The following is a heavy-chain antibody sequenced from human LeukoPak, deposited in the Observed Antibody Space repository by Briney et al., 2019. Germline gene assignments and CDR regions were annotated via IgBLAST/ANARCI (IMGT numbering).Heavy chain of an antibody. CDR1: GFTFSSYA. J-gene: IGHJ6*04. CDR2: ISYDGSNK. CDR3: ARGFYVERVATRFNYGMAV. V-gene: IGHV3-30*04. D-gene: IGHD5-12*01. Sequence: GRSLRLSCAASGFTFSSYAMHWVRQAPGKGLEWVSVISYDGSNKYYADSVRGRFTISRDNSKNTLYLQMNSLRAEDTAVYYCARGFYVERVATRFNYGMAVWRKETRVRVSS.